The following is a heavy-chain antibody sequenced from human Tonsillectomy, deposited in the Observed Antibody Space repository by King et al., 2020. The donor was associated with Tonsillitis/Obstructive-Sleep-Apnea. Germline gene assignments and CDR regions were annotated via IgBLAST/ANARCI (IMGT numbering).Heavy chain of an antibody. J-gene: IGHJ4*02. D-gene: IGHD6-19*01. CDR3: ARERSTGAVAGSY. V-gene: IGHV1-69*01. Sequence: QLVQSGAEVKKPGSSVKGSCKAYGCTFSSYSISWLRQAPGQGLEWMGGIIPIFCSANYAQKVQGIVTITADESTSTAYMELSSLRSEDTAAYYCARERSTGAVAGSYWGQGTLVTVSS. CDR1: GCTFSSYS. CDR2: IIPIFCSA.